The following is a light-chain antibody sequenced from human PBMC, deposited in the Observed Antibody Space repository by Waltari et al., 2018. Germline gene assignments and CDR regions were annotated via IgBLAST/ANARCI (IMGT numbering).Light chain of an antibody. Sequence: DIVMTQSPLSLPVTPGGPASISCSSSQSLLNNGNDYLNWYVQKPGQVPQLLIAFGSGRASGVTYSFSGSVSGSDFTLRISRVEAEDVGLYYCMQDRHPGYTFGQGTRLEIK. CDR2: FGS. V-gene: IGKV2-28*01. CDR1: QSLLNNGNDY. J-gene: IGKJ2*01. CDR3: MQDRHPGYT.